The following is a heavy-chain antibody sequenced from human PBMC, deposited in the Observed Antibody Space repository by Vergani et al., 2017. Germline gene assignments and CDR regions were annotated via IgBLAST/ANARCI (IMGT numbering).Heavy chain of an antibody. Sequence: QVQLQESGPGLVKPSETLSLTCTVPGGSISSYYWSWIRQPPGKGLEWIGYIYYSGSTNYNPSLKSRVTISVDTSKNQFSLKLSSVTAADTAVYYCARDRAGIAVAGTKYWYFDLWGRGTLVTVSS. J-gene: IGHJ2*01. V-gene: IGHV4-59*01. CDR3: ARDRAGIAVAGTKYWYFDL. CDR1: GGSISSYY. CDR2: IYYSGST. D-gene: IGHD6-19*01.